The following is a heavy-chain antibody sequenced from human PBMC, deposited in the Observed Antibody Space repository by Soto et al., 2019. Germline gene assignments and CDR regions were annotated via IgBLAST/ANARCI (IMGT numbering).Heavy chain of an antibody. CDR2: IYWDDDK. CDR1: GFSFSSTGEG. Sequence: QITLKESGPTLVKPTQTLTLTCTFPGFSFSSTGEGVGWIRQPPGKALEWLALIYWDDDKRYSPSLKSRLTITKDTSKNQVVLTMTNMDPVDTATYYCVQSRCGGDCLQSYSSHSYYGLDVWGQGTTVTVSS. J-gene: IGHJ6*02. CDR3: VQSRCGGDCLQSYSSHSYYGLDV. V-gene: IGHV2-5*02. D-gene: IGHD2-21*02.